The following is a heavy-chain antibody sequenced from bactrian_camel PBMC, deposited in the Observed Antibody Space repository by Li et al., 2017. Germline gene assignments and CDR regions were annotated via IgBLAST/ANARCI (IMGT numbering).Heavy chain of an antibody. Sequence: QVQLVESGGGSVQPGGSLRLSCTASGFDKWPGCMGWYRQAPGKEREGVAAIEGDGSATYVDSVKDRFTISVDNAKNILYLQMNSLNSEDTAVYYCAADPGIIKVGTPTRLRDGSFAYWGQGTQVTVS. CDR3: AADPGIIKVGTPTRLRDGSFAY. D-gene: IGHD2*01. J-gene: IGHJ6*01. CDR2: IEGDGSA. V-gene: IGHV3S53*01. CDR1: GFDKWPGC.